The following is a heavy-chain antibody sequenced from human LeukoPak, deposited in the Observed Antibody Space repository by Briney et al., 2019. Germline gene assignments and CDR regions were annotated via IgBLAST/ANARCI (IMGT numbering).Heavy chain of an antibody. CDR2: INPSGGST. V-gene: IGHV1-46*01. CDR3: VRLFYCGGDCYSADYFDY. Sequence: ASVKVSRKASGYTLTSYYMHWVRQAPGQGLEWMGIINPSGGSTSYAQKFQGRVTMTRDTSTSTVYMELSSLRSEDTAVYYCVRLFYCGGDCYSADYFDYWGQGTLVTVSS. J-gene: IGHJ4*02. CDR1: GYTLTSYY. D-gene: IGHD2-21*01.